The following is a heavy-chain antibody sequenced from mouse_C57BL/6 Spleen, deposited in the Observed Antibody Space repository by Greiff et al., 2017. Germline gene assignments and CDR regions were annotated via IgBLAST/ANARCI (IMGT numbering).Heavy chain of an antibody. CDR2: IDPSDSET. J-gene: IGHJ4*01. Sequence: QVQLKQPGAELVRPGSSVKLSCKASGYTFTSYWMHWVKQRPIQGLEWIGNIDPSDSETHYNQQFKNKATLTVDKSSSTAYMQLSSLTSEDSAVYYCAREDSSGLSYAMDYWGQGTSVTVSS. V-gene: IGHV1-52*01. CDR3: AREDSSGLSYAMDY. D-gene: IGHD3-2*02. CDR1: GYTFTSYW.